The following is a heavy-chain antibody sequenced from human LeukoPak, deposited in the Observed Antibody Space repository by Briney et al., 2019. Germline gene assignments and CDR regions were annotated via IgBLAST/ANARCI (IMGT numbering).Heavy chain of an antibody. Sequence: ASVKVSCKVSGYNLTELSMHWVRQAPGKGLEWMGGFDPEDGETIYAQKFQGRVTMTEDTSTDTAYMELSSLRSEDTAVYYCARDPAEMTTVTTYFDYWGQGTLVTVSS. D-gene: IGHD4-11*01. V-gene: IGHV1-24*01. J-gene: IGHJ4*02. CDR3: ARDPAEMTTVTTYFDY. CDR2: FDPEDGET. CDR1: GYNLTELS.